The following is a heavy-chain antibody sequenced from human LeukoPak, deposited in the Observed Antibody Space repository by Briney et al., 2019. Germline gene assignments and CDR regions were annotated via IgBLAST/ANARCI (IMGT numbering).Heavy chain of an antibody. J-gene: IGHJ4*02. CDR1: VFLLNNYY. Sequence: PGVSESLLCGACVFLLNNYYMQCVREARGKGRVWVSRIISDGSSTRYADSVKGRFTISRDNAKNTLYLQMNSLRAEEADVYYCGRELDWLPTLDYWGQGTLVTVSS. D-gene: IGHD3-9*01. V-gene: IGHV3-74*01. CDR2: IISDGSST. CDR3: GRELDWLPTLDY.